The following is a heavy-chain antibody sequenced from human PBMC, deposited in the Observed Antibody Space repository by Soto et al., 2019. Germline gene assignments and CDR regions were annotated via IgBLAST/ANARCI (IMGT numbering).Heavy chain of an antibody. J-gene: IGHJ4*02. CDR2: IDPSDSYT. CDR1: GYSFTNYW. CDR3: ASGDSSANADY. D-gene: IGHD3-22*01. V-gene: IGHV5-10-1*01. Sequence: GESLKISCKGSGYSFTNYWITWVRQMPGKGLEWMGRIDPSDSYTNYSPSFEGHVTISADKSITTAYLQWSSLKASDTAMYFCASGDSSANADYWGQGTQVTASS.